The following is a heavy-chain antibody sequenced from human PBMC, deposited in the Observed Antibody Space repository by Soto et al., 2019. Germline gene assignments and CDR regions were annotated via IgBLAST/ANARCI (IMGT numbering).Heavy chain of an antibody. J-gene: IGHJ3*01. CDR2: INHSGRS. CDR1: GATFSDYS. V-gene: IGHV4-34*01. CDR3: ARLTMYGNYYNGLDV. Sequence: QVQLQQWGAGLLRPSETLSLTCVVSGATFSDYSWGWIRQAPGKRLERLGEINHSGRSTYSPSFKTWAGITVDTSKNHLSLYVMSVIAADTAVYYCARLTMYGNYYNGLDVWGQGALVTVSS. D-gene: IGHD2-8*01.